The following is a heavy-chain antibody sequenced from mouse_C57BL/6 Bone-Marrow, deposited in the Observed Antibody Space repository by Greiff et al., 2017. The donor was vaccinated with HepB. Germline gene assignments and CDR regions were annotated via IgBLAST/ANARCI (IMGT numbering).Heavy chain of an antibody. D-gene: IGHD1-1*01. Sequence: EVQLQQSGPVLVKPGASVKMSCKASGYTFTDYYMNWVKQSHGKSLEWIGVINPYNGGTSYNQKFKGKATLTVDKSSSTAYMELNSLTSEDSAVYYCARSSITTVVANYFDYWGQGTTLTVSS. V-gene: IGHV1-19*01. J-gene: IGHJ2*01. CDR2: INPYNGGT. CDR1: GYTFTDYY. CDR3: ARSSITTVVANYFDY.